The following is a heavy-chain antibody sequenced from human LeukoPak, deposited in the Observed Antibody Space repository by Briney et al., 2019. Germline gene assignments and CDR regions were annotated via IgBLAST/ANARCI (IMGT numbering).Heavy chain of an antibody. CDR3: ARGTIFGGFDP. J-gene: IGHJ5*02. V-gene: IGHV4-59*01. CDR2: IYYSGST. Sequence: KASETLSLTCTVSGGSISSYYWSWIRQPPGKGLEWIGYIYYSGSTNYNPSLKSRVTISVDTSKNQFSLKLSSVTAADTAVYYCARGTIFGGFDPWGQGTLVTVSS. CDR1: GGSISSYY. D-gene: IGHD3-3*01.